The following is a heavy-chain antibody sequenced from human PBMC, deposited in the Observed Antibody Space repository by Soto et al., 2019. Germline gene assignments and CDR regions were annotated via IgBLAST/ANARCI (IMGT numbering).Heavy chain of an antibody. Sequence: QEQLVQSGAEVKQPGASVRVSCKASGNSRTISFTHWLRQARGQGLEWMGWINSFSGDPYYAHRFQGRVTMTRDTSTTTYFMELSGLRSDDTAVYFCARGGSDYALWGQGTRVTVSS. J-gene: IGHJ4*02. CDR1: GNSRTISF. V-gene: IGHV1-2*02. CDR3: ARGGSDYAL. D-gene: IGHD3-10*01. CDR2: INSFSGDP.